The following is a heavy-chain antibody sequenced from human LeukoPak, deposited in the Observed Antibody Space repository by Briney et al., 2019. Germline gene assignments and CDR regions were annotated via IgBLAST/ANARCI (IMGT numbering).Heavy chain of an antibody. D-gene: IGHD3-3*01. Sequence: KPSETLSLTCAVYGGSFSGYYWSWIRQPPGKGLEWIGEINHSGSTNYNPSLKSRATISVDTSKNQFSLKLSSVTAADTAVYYCASRDFPFDYWGQGTLVTVSS. V-gene: IGHV4-34*01. CDR3: ASRDFPFDY. CDR1: GGSFSGYY. J-gene: IGHJ4*02. CDR2: INHSGST.